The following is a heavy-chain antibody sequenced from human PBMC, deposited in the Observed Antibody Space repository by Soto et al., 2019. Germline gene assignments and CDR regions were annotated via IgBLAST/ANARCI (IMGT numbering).Heavy chain of an antibody. J-gene: IGHJ4*02. CDR3: ARDGYYDILTGYSYFDS. D-gene: IGHD3-9*01. CDR1: GGSISSYY. V-gene: IGHV4-4*07. CDR2: IYTSGST. Sequence: QVQLQESGPGLVKPSETLSLTCTVSGGSISSYYWSWIRQPAGKGLEWIGRIYTSGSTNYNPSLKSRVTMSVDTSKNPFSLKLRSVTAADTAVYYCARDGYYDILTGYSYFDSWGQGTLVTFSS.